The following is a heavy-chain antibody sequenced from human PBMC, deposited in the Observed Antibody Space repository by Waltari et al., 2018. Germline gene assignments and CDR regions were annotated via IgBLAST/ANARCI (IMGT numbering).Heavy chain of an antibody. CDR3: ARNGGYNLEL. Sequence: QVQLPESGPGLVQPSGTLSLTCAGSGGAASSGNWWRWVRQPPGKGLEWIGDIHHTGSSNYNPSLNSRVTISVDKSENHFSLKLSSVTAADTAVYYCARNGGYNLELWGQGTLVTVSS. V-gene: IGHV4-4*02. D-gene: IGHD1-26*01. CDR1: GGAASSGNW. CDR2: IHHTGSS. J-gene: IGHJ4*02.